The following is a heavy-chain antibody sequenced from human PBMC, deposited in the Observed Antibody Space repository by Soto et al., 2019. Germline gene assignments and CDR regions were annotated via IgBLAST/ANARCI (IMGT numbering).Heavy chain of an antibody. Sequence: PVGSLRLSCAASGFTFSSYGTNWVRQAPGKGLEWVSSISSSSSYIYYADSVKGRFTISRDNAKNSLYLQMNSLRAEDTAVYYCAMRFWSGYYFFDYWGQGTLVTVSS. CDR2: ISSSSSYI. V-gene: IGHV3-21*01. D-gene: IGHD3-3*01. J-gene: IGHJ4*02. CDR1: GFTFSSYG. CDR3: AMRFWSGYYFFDY.